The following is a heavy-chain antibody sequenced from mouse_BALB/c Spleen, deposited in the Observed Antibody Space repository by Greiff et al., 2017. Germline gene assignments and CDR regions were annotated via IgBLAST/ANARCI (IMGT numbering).Heavy chain of an antibody. J-gene: IGHJ4*01. CDR2: ISNGGGST. CDR1: GFTFSSYT. CDR3: ATNYVFYAMDY. V-gene: IGHV5-12-2*01. D-gene: IGHD2-1*01. Sequence: EVKVVESGGGLVQPGGSLKLSCAASGFTFSSYTMSWVRQTPEKRLEWVAYISNGGGSTYYPDTVKGRFTISRDNAKNTLYLQMSSLKSEDTAMYYCATNYVFYAMDYWGQGTSVTVSS.